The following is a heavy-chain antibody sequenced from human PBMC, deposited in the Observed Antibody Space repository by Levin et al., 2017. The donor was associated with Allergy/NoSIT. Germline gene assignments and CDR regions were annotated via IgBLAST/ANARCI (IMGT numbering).Heavy chain of an antibody. Sequence: TTSETLSLTCTISGAFISNYYWSWIRQPPGKGLEWIGFISYSGSTTYNPSLDSRTIISIDLSKNHFSLRLRSVTAADTAVYYCATVPVYGMDVWGQGTTVTVS. CDR3: ATVPVYGMDV. D-gene: IGHD2-8*02. J-gene: IGHJ6*02. CDR1: GAFISNYY. CDR2: ISYSGST. V-gene: IGHV4-59*01.